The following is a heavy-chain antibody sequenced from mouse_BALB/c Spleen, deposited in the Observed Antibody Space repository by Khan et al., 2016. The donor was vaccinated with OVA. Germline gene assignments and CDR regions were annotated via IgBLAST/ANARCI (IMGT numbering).Heavy chain of an antibody. Sequence: VQLKESGGDLVKPGGSLKLSCVASGFTFSTYGMSWVRQTPDKRLEWVATVSTGGSYTYYPDSVKGRFTISRDNAKNTLYLQMSSLKSEDTAMFYCTRLAYYYDSEGFAYWGQGTLVTVSA. V-gene: IGHV5-6*01. J-gene: IGHJ3*01. D-gene: IGHD1-1*01. CDR2: VSTGGSYT. CDR1: GFTFSTYG. CDR3: TRLAYYYDSEGFAY.